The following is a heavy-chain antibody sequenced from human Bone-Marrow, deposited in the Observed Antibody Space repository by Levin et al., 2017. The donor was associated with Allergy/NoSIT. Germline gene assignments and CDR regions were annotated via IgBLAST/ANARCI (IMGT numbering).Heavy chain of an antibody. V-gene: IGHV4-61*01. J-gene: IGHJ4*02. Sequence: SETLSLTCTVSGGSVSSGSYYWSWIRQPPGKGLEWIGYIYYSGSTNYNPSLKSRVTISVDTSKNQFSLKLSSVTAADTAVYYCARVRTTVINFDYWGQGTLVTVSS. D-gene: IGHD4-17*01. CDR3: ARVRTTVINFDY. CDR2: IYYSGST. CDR1: GGSVSSGSYY.